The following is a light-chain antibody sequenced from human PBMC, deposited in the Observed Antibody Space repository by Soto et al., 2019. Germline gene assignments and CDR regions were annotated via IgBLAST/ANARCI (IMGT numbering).Light chain of an antibody. V-gene: IGKV2-28*01. CDR2: LGS. CDR3: MQAPQTPRT. CDR1: QSLLHTSGDNY. Sequence: DIVMTQSPLSLSVTHGEPASISGRSSQSLLHTSGDNYLDWYLQRPGQSPQLLIYLGSKRASRVSDRFSGSGSGTRFTLRISRVEADDVGFYYCMQAPQTPRTFGQRTKLEI. J-gene: IGKJ1*01.